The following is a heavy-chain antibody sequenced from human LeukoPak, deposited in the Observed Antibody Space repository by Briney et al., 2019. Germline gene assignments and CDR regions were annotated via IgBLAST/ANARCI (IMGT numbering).Heavy chain of an antibody. D-gene: IGHD6-19*01. CDR3: ATRDSSGWPLFEY. Sequence: GGSLRLSCAASGFTFSTYGMHWVRQAPGKGLEWVAFIRSDGINKYYADSVKGRFTISRDNSKNTLYLQMNSLRAEDTAVYYCATRDSSGWPLFEYWGQGTLVTVSS. CDR2: IRSDGINK. CDR1: GFTFSTYG. J-gene: IGHJ4*02. V-gene: IGHV3-30*02.